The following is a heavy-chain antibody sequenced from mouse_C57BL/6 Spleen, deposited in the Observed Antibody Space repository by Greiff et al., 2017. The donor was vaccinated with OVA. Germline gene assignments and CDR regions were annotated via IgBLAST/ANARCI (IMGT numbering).Heavy chain of an antibody. D-gene: IGHD3-2*02. CDR2: IYPRSGNT. V-gene: IGHV1-81*01. J-gene: IGHJ4*01. CDR1: GYTFTSYG. Sequence: QVQLQQSGAELARPGASVKLSCQASGYTFTSYGISWVKQRTGQGLEWLGEIYPRSGNTYYNEKFKGKATLTADKSSSTAYMELRSLTSEDSAVYFCARVSSGANYYAMDYWGQGTSVTVSS. CDR3: ARVSSGANYYAMDY.